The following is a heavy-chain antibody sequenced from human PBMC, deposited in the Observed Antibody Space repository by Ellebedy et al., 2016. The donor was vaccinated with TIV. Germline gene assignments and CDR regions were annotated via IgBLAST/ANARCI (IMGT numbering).Heavy chain of an antibody. CDR1: GFTFKNYA. CDR2: ISSSGDSA. Sequence: PGGSLRLSCTASGFTFKNYAMNWVRQAPGKGLEWVSGISSSGDSAHYADSVKGRFTISRDNSRSTLYLQMRSLRAGDKAVYYCAGDVAWSVAAGFFHWGQGTLVTVSS. J-gene: IGHJ4*02. D-gene: IGHD6-6*01. V-gene: IGHV3-23*01. CDR3: AGDVAWSVAAGFFH.